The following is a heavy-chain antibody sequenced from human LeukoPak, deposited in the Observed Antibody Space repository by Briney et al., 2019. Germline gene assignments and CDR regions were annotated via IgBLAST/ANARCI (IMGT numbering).Heavy chain of an antibody. J-gene: IGHJ4*02. V-gene: IGHV1-69*13. CDR2: IIPVFGTA. D-gene: IGHD3-10*01. Sequence: GASVKVSCKASGGTFSSYAISWVRQAPGQGLERMGGIIPVFGTANYAQKFQGRVTITADESTSTAYMELSSLRSEDTAVYYCNYYYGSGSYFQYYFDYWGQGTLVTVSS. CDR3: NYYYGSGSYFQYYFDY. CDR1: GGTFSSYA.